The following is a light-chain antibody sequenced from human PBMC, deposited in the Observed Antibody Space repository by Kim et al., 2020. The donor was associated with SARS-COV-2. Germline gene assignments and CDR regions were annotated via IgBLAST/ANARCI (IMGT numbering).Light chain of an antibody. CDR2: AES. V-gene: IGKV1-39*01. J-gene: IGKJ4*01. Sequence: DIQMTQSPSSLSASVGDRVTITCRASQSISSYLNWYQQKPGKAPKLLIYAESSLQSGVPSRFSGSGSGTDFTLTISSLQPEDFATYYCQQSYSTLSLTFGGGTKVDIK. CDR3: QQSYSTLSLT. CDR1: QSISSY.